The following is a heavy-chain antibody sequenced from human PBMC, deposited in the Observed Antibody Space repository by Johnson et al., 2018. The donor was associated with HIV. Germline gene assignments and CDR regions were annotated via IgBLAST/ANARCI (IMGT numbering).Heavy chain of an antibody. Sequence: QVLLVESGGGLVKPGGSLRLSCAASGITFSDYYMSWIRQAPGKGLEWVSYISSSGNTIYYADSMKGRVTISRDNAKKSLYLQMNSLRAEDTAVYYCARDKGRGAFDIWGQGTMVTVSS. D-gene: IGHD3-10*01. V-gene: IGHV3-11*04. CDR3: ARDKGRGAFDI. J-gene: IGHJ3*02. CDR2: ISSSGNTI. CDR1: GITFSDYY.